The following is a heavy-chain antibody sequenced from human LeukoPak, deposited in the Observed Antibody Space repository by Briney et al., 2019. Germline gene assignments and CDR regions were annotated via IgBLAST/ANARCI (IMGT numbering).Heavy chain of an antibody. V-gene: IGHV3-21*01. CDR2: ISGSSSDI. J-gene: IGHJ6*03. CDR3: ARVPVEMATIRYYYYYYYMDV. CDR1: GFTFSSFR. Sequence: GGSLRLACAASGFTFSSFRMNWVRQAPGKGLEWVSSISGSSSDIYYADSVKGRFTISRDNAKNSLYLQMNSLRAEDTAVYYCARVPVEMATIRYYYYYYYMDVWGKGTTVTVSS. D-gene: IGHD5-24*01.